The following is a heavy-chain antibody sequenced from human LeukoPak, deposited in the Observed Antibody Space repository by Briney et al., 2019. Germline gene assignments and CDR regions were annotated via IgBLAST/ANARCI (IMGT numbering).Heavy chain of an antibody. CDR1: GFTFFTYG. J-gene: IGHJ5*02. V-gene: IGHV3-48*04. CDR3: AREGGSGWYSGWFDP. D-gene: IGHD6-19*01. CDR2: ISSSGSTI. Sequence: GGSLRLSCAASGFTFFTYGMTWVRQAPGKGLEWVSYISSSGSTIYYADSVKGRFFISRDNARNSLFLQMNTLRPEDTAVYFCAREGGSGWYSGWFDPWGQGTLVTVSS.